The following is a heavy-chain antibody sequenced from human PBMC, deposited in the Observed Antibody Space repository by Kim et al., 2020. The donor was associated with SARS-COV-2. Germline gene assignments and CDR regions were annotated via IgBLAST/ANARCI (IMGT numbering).Heavy chain of an antibody. Sequence: VKGRFTISRDNAKNSLYLQMNSLRAEDTALYHCARDPGEMYGDYENWFDPWGQGTLVTVSS. V-gene: IGHV3-20*01. D-gene: IGHD4-17*01. CDR3: ARDPGEMYGDYENWFDP. J-gene: IGHJ5*02.